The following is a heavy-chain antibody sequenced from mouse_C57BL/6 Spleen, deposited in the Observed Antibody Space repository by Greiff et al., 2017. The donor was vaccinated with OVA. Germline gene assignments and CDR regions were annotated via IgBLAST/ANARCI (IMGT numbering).Heavy chain of an antibody. CDR3: AREGFEYGSSYVGGAMDY. V-gene: IGHV1-81*01. J-gene: IGHJ4*01. CDR1: GYTFTSYG. D-gene: IGHD1-1*01. CDR2: IYPRSGNT. Sequence: QVQLKESGAELARPGASVKLSCKASGYTFTSYGISWVKQRTGQGLEWIGEIYPRSGNTYYNEKFKGKATLTADKSSSTAYMELRSLTSEDSAVYFCAREGFEYGSSYVGGAMDYWGQGTSVTVSS.